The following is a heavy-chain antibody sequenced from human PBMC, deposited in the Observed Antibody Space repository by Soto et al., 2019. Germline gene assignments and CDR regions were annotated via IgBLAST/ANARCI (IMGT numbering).Heavy chain of an antibody. Sequence: AAGKVSCNASGDTFTGYYIHWVRQAPGQGLEWMGWINPNSGGTNYAQKFQGRVTMTRDTSISTAYMELSRLRTDDSAVYYCARGWELIHFYFDSWGQGTLVTVSS. CDR2: INPNSGGT. CDR3: ARGWELIHFYFDS. D-gene: IGHD1-26*01. CDR1: GDTFTGYY. V-gene: IGHV1-2*02. J-gene: IGHJ4*02.